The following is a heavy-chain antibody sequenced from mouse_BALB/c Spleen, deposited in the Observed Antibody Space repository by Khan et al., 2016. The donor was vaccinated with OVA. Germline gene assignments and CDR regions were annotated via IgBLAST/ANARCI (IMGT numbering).Heavy chain of an antibody. CDR2: INYSGNT. CDR1: GYSITSEYA. V-gene: IGHV3-2*02. D-gene: IGHD2-4*01. J-gene: IGHJ3*01. Sequence: EVQLQESGPGLVKPSQSLSLTCTVTGYSITSEYAWNWIRQFPGNKLEWMGYINYSGNTRFNPSLKSRTSITRDTSKNQFFLQLNSVTTEDTATYYCARKDYYDCDPFPYWGQGILVTVSA. CDR3: ARKDYYDCDPFPY.